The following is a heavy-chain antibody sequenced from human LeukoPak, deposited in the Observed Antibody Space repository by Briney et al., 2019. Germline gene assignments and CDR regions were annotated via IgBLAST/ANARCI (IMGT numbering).Heavy chain of an antibody. CDR1: GESISSSNW. CDR2: IYHSGTT. Sequence: SETLSLTCAVSGESISSSNWWSWVRQPPGKGLEWIGEIYHSGTTKYNPSLKGRVTISLDTSNNQFSLKLSSVTAADTAVYYCANKVYCSRTSCYPAGYWGQGTLVTVSS. CDR3: ANKVYCSRTSCYPAGY. J-gene: IGHJ4*02. V-gene: IGHV4-4*02. D-gene: IGHD2-2*01.